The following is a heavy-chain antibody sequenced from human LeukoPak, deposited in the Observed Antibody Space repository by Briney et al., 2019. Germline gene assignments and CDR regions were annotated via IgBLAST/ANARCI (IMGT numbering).Heavy chain of an antibody. CDR3: ARDLGYSEAGLNC. CDR2: IYSGGST. V-gene: IGHV3-66*01. CDR1: GFTVSSNY. Sequence: GSLRLSCAASGFTVSSNYMGWVRPAPGKGLEWVSVIYSGGSTYYADSVKGRFTISRDNSKNTLYLQMNSLRAEDTAVYYCARDLGYSEAGLNCWGQGTLVTVSS. J-gene: IGHJ4*02. D-gene: IGHD6-19*01.